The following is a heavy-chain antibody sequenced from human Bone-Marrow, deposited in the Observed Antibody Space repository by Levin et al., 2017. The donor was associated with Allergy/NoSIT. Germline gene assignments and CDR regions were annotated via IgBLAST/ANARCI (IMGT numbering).Heavy chain of an antibody. Sequence: KISCKASGGTFSSYAISWVRQAPGQGLEWMGGIIPIFGTANYAQKFQGRVTITADESTSTAYMELSSLRSEDTAVYYCARDFRYYGSGSYFDYWGQGTLVTVSS. CDR1: GGTFSSYA. D-gene: IGHD3-10*01. CDR3: ARDFRYYGSGSYFDY. V-gene: IGHV1-69*01. CDR2: IIPIFGTA. J-gene: IGHJ4*02.